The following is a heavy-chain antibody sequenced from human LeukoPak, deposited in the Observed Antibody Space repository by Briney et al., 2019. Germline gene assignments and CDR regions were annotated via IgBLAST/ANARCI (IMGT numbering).Heavy chain of an antibody. V-gene: IGHV1-2*02. D-gene: IGHD2-21*01. Sequence: ASVKVSCKASGYTFTGYYMHWVRQAPGQGLEWMGWINPNSGGTNYAQKLQGRVTMTRDTSISTAYMELSRLRSGDTAVYYCARSPPLRLKGNWFDPWGQGTLVTVSS. CDR3: ARSPPLRLKGNWFDP. CDR2: INPNSGGT. CDR1: GYTFTGYY. J-gene: IGHJ5*02.